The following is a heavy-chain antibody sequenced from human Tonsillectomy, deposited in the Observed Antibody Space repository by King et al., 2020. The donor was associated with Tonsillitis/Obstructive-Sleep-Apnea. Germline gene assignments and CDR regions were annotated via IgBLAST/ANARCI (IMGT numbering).Heavy chain of an antibody. CDR3: ATRRGGSSRGGWEIAFDH. Sequence: ITLKESGPTLVKPTQTLTLTCTFSGFSLSTSGVGVGWIRQPPGKPLEWLTLIYWDDDKRYSPSLKSRLTITKDTSKNQVVLTMTNMDPVDTATYYSATRRGGSSRGGWEIAFDHWGQGTLVTVSS. D-gene: IGHD6-19*01. CDR2: IYWDDDK. V-gene: IGHV2-5*02. CDR1: GFSLSTSGVG. J-gene: IGHJ4*02.